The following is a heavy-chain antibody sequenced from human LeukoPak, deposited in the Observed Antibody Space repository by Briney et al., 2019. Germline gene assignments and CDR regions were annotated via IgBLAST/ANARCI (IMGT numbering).Heavy chain of an antibody. CDR1: GFTFSSYW. CDR3: ARDQRPAANIGSSDWYFDL. CDR2: IKQDGSEK. D-gene: IGHD2-2*01. Sequence: GGSLRLSCAASGFTFSSYWMSWVRQAPGKGLEWVANIKQDGSEKYYVDSVKGRFTISRDNAKNSLYLQMNSLRAEDTAVYYCARDQRPAANIGSSDWYFDLWGRGTLVTVSS. J-gene: IGHJ2*01. V-gene: IGHV3-7*01.